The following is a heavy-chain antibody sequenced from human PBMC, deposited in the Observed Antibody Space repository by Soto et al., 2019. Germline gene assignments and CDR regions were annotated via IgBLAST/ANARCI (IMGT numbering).Heavy chain of an antibody. Sequence: PGGALRLSYAASGFTFSGSAMHWVRQASGKGLEWVGRIRSKANSYATAYAASVKGRFTISRDDSKNTAYLQMNSLKTEDTAVYYCTQIAPCSGGSCYNDYWGQGTLVTVSS. J-gene: IGHJ4*02. CDR3: TQIAPCSGGSCYNDY. D-gene: IGHD2-15*01. CDR2: IRSKANSYAT. CDR1: GFTFSGSA. V-gene: IGHV3-73*01.